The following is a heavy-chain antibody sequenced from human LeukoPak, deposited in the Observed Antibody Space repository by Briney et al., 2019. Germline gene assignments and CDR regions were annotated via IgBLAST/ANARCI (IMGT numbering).Heavy chain of an antibody. J-gene: IGHJ4*02. V-gene: IGHV1-69*13. CDR1: GYTFTGYY. CDR2: IIPIFGTA. D-gene: IGHD6-13*01. CDR3: ARIAAAGSYYFDY. Sequence: SVRVSCKASGYTFTGYYMHWLRQAPGQGLEWMGGIIPIFGTANYAQKFQGRVTITADESTSTAYMELSSLRSEDTAVYYCARIAAAGSYYFDYWGQGTLVTVSS.